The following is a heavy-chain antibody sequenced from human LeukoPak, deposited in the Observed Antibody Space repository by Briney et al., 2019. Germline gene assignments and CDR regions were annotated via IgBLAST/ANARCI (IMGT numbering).Heavy chain of an antibody. J-gene: IGHJ4*02. V-gene: IGHV5-51*01. CDR1: EYSFTTSW. CDR3: ARLGGSSSEPSGY. D-gene: IGHD6-6*01. Sequence: GESLKISCKGSEYSFTTSWIAWVRQMPGKGLEWMGIIYPGDSDTTYSPSFQGQVTISADRSISTAYLQWSSLMASDTAMYYCARLGGSSSEPSGYWGQGTLVTVSS. CDR2: IYPGDSDT.